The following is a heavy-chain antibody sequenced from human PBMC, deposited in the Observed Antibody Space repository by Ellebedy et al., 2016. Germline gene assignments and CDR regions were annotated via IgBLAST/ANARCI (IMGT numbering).Heavy chain of an antibody. D-gene: IGHD3-22*01. CDR3: ARHVNYYDPVDI. J-gene: IGHJ3*02. Sequence: SETLSLTCTVSGGSISSSSYYWGWIRQPPGKGLEWIGSIYYSGSTYYNPSLKSRVTISVDTSKNQFSLKLSSVTAADTAVYYCARHVNYYDPVDIWGQGTMVTVSS. CDR1: GGSISSSSYY. CDR2: IYYSGST. V-gene: IGHV4-39*01.